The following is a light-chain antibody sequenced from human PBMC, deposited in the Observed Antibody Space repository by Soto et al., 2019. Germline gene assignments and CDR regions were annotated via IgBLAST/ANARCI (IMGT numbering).Light chain of an antibody. V-gene: IGKV3-20*01. J-gene: IGKJ3*01. CDR2: GAS. CDR1: QSVSSNS. Sequence: EIVLTQSPGTLSLSPGERATLSCRASQSVSSNSLAWYQQKRGQAPRLLIYGASNRATGIPERFSGSGSGTDFTLTISRLDPEDFAVYYCQRYQYGTPPLFTFGPGTKVDIK. CDR3: QRYQYGTPPLFT.